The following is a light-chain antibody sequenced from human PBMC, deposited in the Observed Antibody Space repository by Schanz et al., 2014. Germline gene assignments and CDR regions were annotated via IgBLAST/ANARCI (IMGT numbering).Light chain of an antibody. CDR2: RNN. CDR3: AAWDDSLNGWV. Sequence: QSVLTQPPSVSGAPGQRVTISCTGSNSNVGAGYDVHWYQQLPGTAPKLLIYRNNQRPSGVPDRVSGSKSGTSASLAISGLRSEDEADYYCAAWDDSLNGWVFGGGTKVTVL. CDR1: NSNVGAGYD. V-gene: IGLV1-47*01. J-gene: IGLJ3*02.